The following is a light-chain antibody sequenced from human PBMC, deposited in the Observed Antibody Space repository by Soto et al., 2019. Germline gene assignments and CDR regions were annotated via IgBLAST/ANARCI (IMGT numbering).Light chain of an antibody. J-gene: IGKJ5*01. V-gene: IGKV1-39*01. Sequence: DIQMTQSPAAMCTSXGGRIPISXXASQGISNYLAWFQQKPREAPKLLIYAASSLQSGVPSRFSGSGSGTDFTLTISSLQPEDFATYYCQQSYSTPITFGQGTRLEIK. CDR3: QQSYSTPIT. CDR1: QGISNY. CDR2: AAS.